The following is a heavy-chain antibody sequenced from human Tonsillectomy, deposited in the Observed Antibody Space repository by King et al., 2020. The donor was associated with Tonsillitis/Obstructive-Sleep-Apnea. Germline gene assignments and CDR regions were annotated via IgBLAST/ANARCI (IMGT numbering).Heavy chain of an antibody. V-gene: IGHV1-46*01. J-gene: IGHJ6*02. CDR2: VNPRGGST. CDR1: GYTFISYH. Sequence: VQLVESGAEVKKPGASVKVSCTASGYTFISYHMHWVRQAPGQGLEWMGIVNPRGGSTSYAQKFQGRVTMTRDTSTSTVYMELSSLRSDDTAVYYCARPRITIFGVTEGHYYGLDVWGQGTTVTVSS. D-gene: IGHD3-3*01. CDR3: ARPRITIFGVTEGHYYGLDV.